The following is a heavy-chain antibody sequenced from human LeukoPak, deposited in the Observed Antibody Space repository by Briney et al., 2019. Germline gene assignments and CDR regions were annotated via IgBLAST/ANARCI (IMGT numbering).Heavy chain of an antibody. D-gene: IGHD4-11*01. V-gene: IGHV4-34*01. CDR1: GGSFSGYY. CDR3: ARGGYSNYYNWFDP. Sequence: SETLSLTCAVYGGSFSGYYWSWIRQPPGKGLEWIGEINHSGSTNYNPSLKSRVTISVDTSKNQFSLKLSSVTAADTAVYYCARGGYSNYYNWFDPWGQGTLVTVSS. CDR2: INHSGST. J-gene: IGHJ5*02.